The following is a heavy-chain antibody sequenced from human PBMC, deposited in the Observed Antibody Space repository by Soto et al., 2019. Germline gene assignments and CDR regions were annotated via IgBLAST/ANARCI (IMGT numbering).Heavy chain of an antibody. V-gene: IGHV3-30*18. CDR3: AKEIVPSNYYDSSGYYPVDY. CDR2: ISYDGSNK. J-gene: IGHJ4*02. Sequence: PGGSLRLSCAASGFTFSSYGMHWVRQAPGKGLEWVAVISYDGSNKYYADSVKGRFTISRDNSKNTLYLQMNSLRAEDMAVYYCAKEIVPSNYYDSSGYYPVDYWGQGTLVTVSS. CDR1: GFTFSSYG. D-gene: IGHD3-22*01.